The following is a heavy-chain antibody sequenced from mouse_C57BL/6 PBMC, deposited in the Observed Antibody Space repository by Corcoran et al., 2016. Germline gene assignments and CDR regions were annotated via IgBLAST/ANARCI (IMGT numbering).Heavy chain of an antibody. D-gene: IGHD2-5*01. CDR2: IYWDDDK. Sequence: QVTLKESGPGILQSSQTLSLTCSFSGFSLSTSGMGVSWIRQPSGKGLEWLAHIYWDDDKRYNPSLKSRLTISKDTSRNQVFLKITSVDTADTATYYGARSASNYLFYYAMDYWGQGTSVTVSS. V-gene: IGHV8-12*01. CDR3: ARSASNYLFYYAMDY. J-gene: IGHJ4*01. CDR1: GFSLSTSGMG.